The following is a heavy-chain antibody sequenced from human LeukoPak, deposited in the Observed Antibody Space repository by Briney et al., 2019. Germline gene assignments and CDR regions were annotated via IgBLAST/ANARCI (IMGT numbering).Heavy chain of an antibody. D-gene: IGHD3-10*01. V-gene: IGHV3-23*01. CDR3: AKSGLRGTPSASFDY. CDR1: GFTFSTYG. Sequence: PGGSLRLSCAASGFTFSTYGMSWVRQAPGKGLEWVSAISGSGGSTYYADSVKGRFTISRDNSKNTLYLQMNSLRAEDTAVYYCAKSGLRGTPSASFDYWGQGTLVTVSS. CDR2: ISGSGGST. J-gene: IGHJ4*02.